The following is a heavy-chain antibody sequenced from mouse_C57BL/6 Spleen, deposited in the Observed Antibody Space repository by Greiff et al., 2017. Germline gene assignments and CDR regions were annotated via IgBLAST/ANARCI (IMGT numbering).Heavy chain of an antibody. CDR3: ASSSYRYFDV. J-gene: IGHJ1*03. D-gene: IGHD1-1*01. CDR2: IDPSDSYT. V-gene: IGHV1-50*01. CDR1: GYTFTSYW. Sequence: QVQLQQPGAELVKPGASVKLSCKASGYTFTSYWMQWVKQRPGQGLEWIGEIDPSDSYTNYNQKFKGKATFTADTSSNTAYMQLSSLTTEDSAIYYCASSSYRYFDVWGTGTTVTVSS.